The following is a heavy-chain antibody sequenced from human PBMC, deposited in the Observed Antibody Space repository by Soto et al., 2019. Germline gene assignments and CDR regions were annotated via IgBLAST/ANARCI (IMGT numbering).Heavy chain of an antibody. D-gene: IGHD2-8*01. CDR3: AMSRCPNGVCYSHSTGLDV. CDR1: GGTFSNYA. Sequence: SVKVSCKASGGTFSNYAISWVRQAPGQGLEWMGGIITTFNTATYALNFHGRVTITADENARTAYMELSSLRSDDTAVYYCAMSRCPNGVCYSHSTGLDVWGAGTTVTVSS. CDR2: IITTFNTA. V-gene: IGHV1-69*13. J-gene: IGHJ6*04.